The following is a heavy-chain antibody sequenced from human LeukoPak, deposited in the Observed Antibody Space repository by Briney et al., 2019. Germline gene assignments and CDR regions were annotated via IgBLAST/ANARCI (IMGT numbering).Heavy chain of an antibody. D-gene: IGHD3-22*01. J-gene: IGHJ4*02. CDR1: GFTFSDYY. Sequence: PGGSLRLSCAASGFTFSDYYMSWIRQAPGKGLEWVSYISSSGSTIYYADSVKGRFTISRDNAKNSLYLQMNSLRADDTAVYYCAREGQYYYDSSGYWVYYFDYWGQGTLVTVSS. CDR2: ISSSGSTI. V-gene: IGHV3-11*04. CDR3: AREGQYYYDSSGYWVYYFDY.